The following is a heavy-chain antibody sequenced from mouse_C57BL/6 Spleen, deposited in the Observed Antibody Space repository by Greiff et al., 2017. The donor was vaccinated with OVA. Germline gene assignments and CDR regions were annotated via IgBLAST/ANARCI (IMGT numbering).Heavy chain of an antibody. Sequence: QVQLQQSGPELVKPGASVKISCKASGYAFSRSWMNWVKQRPGKGLEWIGRIYPGGGDTNYNGKFKGKATLTADKSSSTAYMQLSGLTSEDSAVYFWARSGGARYWGQGTSVTVSS. J-gene: IGHJ4*01. V-gene: IGHV1-82*01. CDR2: IYPGGGDT. CDR3: ARSGGARY. CDR1: GYAFSRSW.